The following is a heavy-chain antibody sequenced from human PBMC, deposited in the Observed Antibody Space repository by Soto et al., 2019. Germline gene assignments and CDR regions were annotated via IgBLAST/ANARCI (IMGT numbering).Heavy chain of an antibody. CDR2: IYYSGET. V-gene: IGHV4-59*01. CDR3: ARDQGGEFLKGSGMEV. Sequence: QVQLQESGPGLVKPSETLSLTCTVSGDSISRYYWSWIRLSPGKGLEWIGYIYYSGETNYNPCVKSRFTISVARTKNQFSLKLSSVTAPDTAVYYCARDQGGEFLKGSGMEVWGQGTTVTVSS. D-gene: IGHD3-16*01. J-gene: IGHJ6*02. CDR1: GDSISRYY.